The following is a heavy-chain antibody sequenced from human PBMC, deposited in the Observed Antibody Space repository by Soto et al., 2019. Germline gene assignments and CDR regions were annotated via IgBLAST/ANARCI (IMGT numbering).Heavy chain of an antibody. V-gene: IGHV4-59*08. CDR1: GGSISSYY. CDR3: ARLGGDTDYGGNPFDY. Sequence: PSETLSLTCTVSGGSISSYYWSWIRQPPGKGLEWIGYIYYSGSTNYNPSLKSRVTISVDTSKNQFSLKLSSVTAADTAVYYCARLGGDTDYGGNPFDYWGQGTLVTVSS. CDR2: IYYSGST. D-gene: IGHD4-17*01. J-gene: IGHJ4*02.